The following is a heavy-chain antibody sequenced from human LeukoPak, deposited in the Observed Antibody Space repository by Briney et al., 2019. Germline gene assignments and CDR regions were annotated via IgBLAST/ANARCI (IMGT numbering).Heavy chain of an antibody. J-gene: IGHJ4*02. V-gene: IGHV3-74*01. CDR3: VSFYEAY. CDR1: GYYW. CDR2: INSDGSWT. Sequence: GGSLRLSCAASGYYWMHWVRQAPGKGLVWVSHINSDGSWTSYADSVKGRFTISIDNAKSTMYLQMNNLRAEDTAVYYCVSFYEAYWGRGTLVTVSS. D-gene: IGHD2/OR15-2a*01.